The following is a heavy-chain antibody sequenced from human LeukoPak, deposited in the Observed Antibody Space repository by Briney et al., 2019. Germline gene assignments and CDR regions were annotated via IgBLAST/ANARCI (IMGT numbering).Heavy chain of an antibody. V-gene: IGHV1-2*02. D-gene: IGHD1-7*01. CDR2: INPNSGGT. CDR3: ARDLTGTTSWDLDY. CDR1: GYTFTGCY. J-gene: IGHJ4*02. Sequence: ASVKVSCKASGYTFTGCYMHWVRQAPGQGLEWMGWINPNSGGTDYAQKFQGRVTMTRDTSLSTAYMELSRLRSDDTAVYYCARDLTGTTSWDLDYWGQGTLVTVSS.